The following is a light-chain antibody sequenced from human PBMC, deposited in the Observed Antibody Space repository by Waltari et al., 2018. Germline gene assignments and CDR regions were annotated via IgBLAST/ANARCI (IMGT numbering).Light chain of an antibody. J-gene: IGKJ1*01. CDR1: QSVTNS. V-gene: IGKV3-11*01. CDR2: SAS. Sequence: EIVLTQSPDTLSLSPGERDTLPCRASQSVTNSLAWYQQKPGQAPRLLIYSASNRATGVPARFSGSGSGTDFTLTISSLEPEDFAVYYCQQRSNWPRTFGQGTKVEIK. CDR3: QQRSNWPRT.